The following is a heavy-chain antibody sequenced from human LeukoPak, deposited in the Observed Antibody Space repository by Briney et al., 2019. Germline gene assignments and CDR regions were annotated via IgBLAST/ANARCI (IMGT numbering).Heavy chain of an antibody. J-gene: IGHJ4*02. CDR2: ISWNSGSI. D-gene: IGHD4-23*01. V-gene: IGHV3-9*01. Sequence: GGSLRLSCAASGFTFSSYWMHWVRQAPGKGLEWVSGISWNSGSIGYADSVKGRFTISRDNAKNSLYLQMNSLRAEDTALYYCAKDMGDYGGNSGIDYWGQGTLVTVSS. CDR3: AKDMGDYGGNSGIDY. CDR1: GFTFSSYW.